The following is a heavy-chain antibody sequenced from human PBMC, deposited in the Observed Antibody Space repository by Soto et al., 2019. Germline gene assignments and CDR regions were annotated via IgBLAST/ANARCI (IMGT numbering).Heavy chain of an antibody. CDR1: GASISNPGYS. CDR3: TRGGSGWKALNWFDP. Sequence: QVQLQESGPGLVKPSQTLSLTCAVSGASISNPGYSWTWIRQHPGGGPGGLGSNNHRGDTYYNPSLKSRMTISLDTSKNQFSLWLTSVTAADTAVYYCTRGGSGWKALNWFDPWGQGTQVTVSS. V-gene: IGHV4-31*11. J-gene: IGHJ5*02. CDR2: NNHRGDT. D-gene: IGHD6-19*01.